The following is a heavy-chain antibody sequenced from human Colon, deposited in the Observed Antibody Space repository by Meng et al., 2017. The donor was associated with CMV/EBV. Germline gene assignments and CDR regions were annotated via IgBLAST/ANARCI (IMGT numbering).Heavy chain of an antibody. Sequence: GESLKISCAASGFTFSDYYMSWIRQAPGKGLEWVSYISSSGSTIYYADSVKGRFTISRDNAKNSLYLQMNSLRAEDTAVYYCARDFSVYSSSSAYNGMDVWGQGTTVTVSS. J-gene: IGHJ6*02. CDR2: ISSSGSTI. CDR3: ARDFSVYSSSSAYNGMDV. CDR1: GFTFSDYY. V-gene: IGHV3-11*04. D-gene: IGHD6-6*01.